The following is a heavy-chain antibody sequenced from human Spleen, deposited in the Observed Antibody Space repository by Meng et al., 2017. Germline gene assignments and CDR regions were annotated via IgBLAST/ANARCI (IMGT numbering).Heavy chain of an antibody. V-gene: IGHV3-9*03. Sequence: GGSLRLSCAASGFTLDDFALHWVRQAPGKGLEWVSGISWNSDRKKYADSVRGRFTISRDNAEKSLSLQMNSLTIEDMGFYYCAKGVAAAGPDDAFDAWGPGTMVTVSS. CDR2: ISWNSDRK. D-gene: IGHD6-13*01. J-gene: IGHJ3*01. CDR3: AKGVAAAGPDDAFDA. CDR1: GFTLDDFA.